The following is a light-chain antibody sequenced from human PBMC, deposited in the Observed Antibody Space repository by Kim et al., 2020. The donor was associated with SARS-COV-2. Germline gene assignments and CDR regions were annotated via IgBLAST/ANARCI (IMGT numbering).Light chain of an antibody. CDR1: QGISNY. V-gene: IGKV1-27*01. CDR3: QKYNSAPLT. Sequence: ASVGDRVTINCRASQGISNYLAWYQQKPGKVPKLLIYAASTLKSGVPSRFSGSGSGTDFTLTISSLQPEDVATYYCQKYNSAPLTFGGGTKVDIK. J-gene: IGKJ4*01. CDR2: AAS.